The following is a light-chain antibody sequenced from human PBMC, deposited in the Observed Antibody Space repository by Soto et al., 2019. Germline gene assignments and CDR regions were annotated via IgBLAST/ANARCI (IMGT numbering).Light chain of an antibody. Sequence: EIVLTQSPGTLTLPPGERATLYCRASQSVSRTYLAWYQQKPGQAPRLLIFGASSRATGVPDRFSGSGSGTDFTLTISRLEPEDFAVYYCQQYGSSPWAFGPGTKVDI. CDR1: QSVSRTY. J-gene: IGKJ1*01. V-gene: IGKV3-20*01. CDR2: GAS. CDR3: QQYGSSPWA.